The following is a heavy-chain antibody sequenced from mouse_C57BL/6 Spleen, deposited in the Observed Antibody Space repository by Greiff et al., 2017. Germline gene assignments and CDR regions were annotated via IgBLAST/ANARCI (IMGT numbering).Heavy chain of an antibody. V-gene: IGHV1-64*01. CDR3: ATYGNYVDYYAMDY. Sequence: VQLQQPGAELVKPGASVKLSCKASGYTFTSYWMHWVKQRPGQGLEWIGMIHPNSGSTNYNEKFKSKATLTVDKSSSTAYMQLSSLTSEDSAVYYCATYGNYVDYYAMDYWGQGTSVTVSS. D-gene: IGHD2-1*01. CDR2: IHPNSGST. J-gene: IGHJ4*01. CDR1: GYTFTSYW.